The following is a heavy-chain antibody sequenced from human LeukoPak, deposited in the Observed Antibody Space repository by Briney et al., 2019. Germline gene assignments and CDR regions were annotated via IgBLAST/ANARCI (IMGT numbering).Heavy chain of an antibody. Sequence: TGGSLRLSCAASGFTFSSYAMSWVRQAPGKGLEWVSAISGSGGSTYYADSVKGRFTISRDNSKDTLYLQMNSLRAEDTAVYYCAKVAVAGPGNYFDYWGQGTLVTVSS. CDR1: GFTFSSYA. J-gene: IGHJ4*02. V-gene: IGHV3-23*01. CDR2: ISGSGGST. D-gene: IGHD6-19*01. CDR3: AKVAVAGPGNYFDY.